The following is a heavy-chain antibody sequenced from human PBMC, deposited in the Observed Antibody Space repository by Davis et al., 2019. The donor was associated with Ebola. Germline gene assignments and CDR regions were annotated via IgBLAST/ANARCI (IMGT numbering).Heavy chain of an antibody. V-gene: IGHV1-18*01. D-gene: IGHD2-15*01. CDR1: GGTFSSYG. Sequence: AASVKVSCKASGGTFSSYGISWVRQAPGQGLEWMGWISAYNGNTNYAQKLQGRVTMTTDTSTSTAYMELRSLRSDDTAVYYCARQIVVVVAASKTGRFDPWGQGTLVTVSS. CDR2: ISAYNGNT. J-gene: IGHJ5*02. CDR3: ARQIVVVVAASKTGRFDP.